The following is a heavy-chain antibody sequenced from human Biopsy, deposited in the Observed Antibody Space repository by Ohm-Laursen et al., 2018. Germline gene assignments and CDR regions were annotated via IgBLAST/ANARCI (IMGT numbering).Heavy chain of an antibody. V-gene: IGHV4-59*08. CDR2: ISHSGNT. CDR3: ARRGSGGRSFDY. Sequence: LSLTCTVSGYSINSSSWSWILQAPGKGLAWIGFISHSGNTNYNPSLKSRVPRSADTSKNQFALKLGSVTVADTAVFDCARRGSGGRSFDYWGQGSLVTVSS. CDR1: GYSINSSS. D-gene: IGHD2-15*01. J-gene: IGHJ4*02.